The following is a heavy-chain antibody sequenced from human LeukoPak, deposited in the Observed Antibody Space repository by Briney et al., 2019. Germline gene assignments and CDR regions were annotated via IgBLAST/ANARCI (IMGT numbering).Heavy chain of an antibody. D-gene: IGHD3-22*01. V-gene: IGHV3-21*01. CDR2: ISSSSSYI. Sequence: GGSLRLSCAASGFTFSSYSMNWVRQAPGKGLEWVSSISSSSSYIYYADSVKGRFTISRDNSKNTLYLQMNSLRAEDTAVYYCAREDYYDSSGYYEGDYMDVWGKGTTVTISS. CDR3: AREDYYDSSGYYEGDYMDV. CDR1: GFTFSSYS. J-gene: IGHJ6*03.